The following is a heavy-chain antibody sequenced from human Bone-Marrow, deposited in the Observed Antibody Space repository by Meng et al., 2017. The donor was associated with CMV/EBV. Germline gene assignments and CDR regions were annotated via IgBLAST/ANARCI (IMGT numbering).Heavy chain of an antibody. D-gene: IGHD1-1*01. CDR2: IWYDGSNK. Sequence: GGSLRLSCAASGFIFSSYGKHWVRQVPGKGLEWVAIIWYDGSNKHYADSVKGRFNISRDNSKNTMYLQMNSLRVDDTAVYYCAKDCLPLGTYYYGMDIWGQGTTVTVSS. J-gene: IGHJ6*02. CDR1: GFIFSSYG. CDR3: AKDCLPLGTYYYGMDI. V-gene: IGHV3-33*03.